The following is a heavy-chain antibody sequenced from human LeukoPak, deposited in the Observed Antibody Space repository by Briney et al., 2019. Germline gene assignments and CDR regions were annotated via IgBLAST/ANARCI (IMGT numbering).Heavy chain of an antibody. Sequence: GGSLRLSCAASGFTFSSYAMHWVRQAPGKGLEWVAVISYDGSNKYYADSVKGRFTISRDNSKNTRYLQMNSLRAEDTAVYYCARGLNYYDSSGYYYVDGDAFDIWGQGTMVTVSS. CDR2: ISYDGSNK. D-gene: IGHD3-22*01. J-gene: IGHJ3*02. CDR3: ARGLNYYDSSGYYYVDGDAFDI. V-gene: IGHV3-30*04. CDR1: GFTFSSYA.